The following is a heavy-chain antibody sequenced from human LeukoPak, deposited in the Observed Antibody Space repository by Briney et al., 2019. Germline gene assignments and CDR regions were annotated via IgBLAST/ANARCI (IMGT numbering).Heavy chain of an antibody. CDR1: GYTFTGYY. D-gene: IGHD6-19*01. J-gene: IGHJ4*02. CDR2: INPNSGGT. Sequence: ASVKVSCKASGYTFTGYYMHWVRQAPGQGLEWMGWINPNSGGTNYAQKFQGRVTMTRDTSISTAYMELSRLRSDDTAVYYCARAFSGWSPFDYWGQGTLVTVSS. V-gene: IGHV1-2*02. CDR3: ARAFSGWSPFDY.